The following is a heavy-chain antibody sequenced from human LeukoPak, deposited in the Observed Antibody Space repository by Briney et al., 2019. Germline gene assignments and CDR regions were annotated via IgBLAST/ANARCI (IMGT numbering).Heavy chain of an antibody. V-gene: IGHV1-69*04. J-gene: IGHJ4*02. Sequence: SVKVSCKASGGTFSSYAISWVRQAPGQGLEWMGRIIPILGIANYAQKFQGRVTITADKSTSTAYMELSSLRSGDTAVYYCARSWSGYYDSSGHFDYWGQGTLVTVSS. CDR1: GGTFSSYA. CDR2: IIPILGIA. CDR3: ARSWSGYYDSSGHFDY. D-gene: IGHD3-22*01.